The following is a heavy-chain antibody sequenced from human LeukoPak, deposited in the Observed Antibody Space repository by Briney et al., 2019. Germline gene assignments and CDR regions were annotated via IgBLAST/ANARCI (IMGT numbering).Heavy chain of an antibody. V-gene: IGHV3-30*04. CDR2: ISYDGSNK. CDR3: ARDYESYYDILTGYYHGYYFGY. Sequence: PGGSLRLSCAASGFTFSSYAMHWVRQAPGKGLEWVAVISYDGSNKYYADSVKGRFTISRDNSKKKLYMQMNSLRAEDTGGYYCARDYESYYDILTGYYHGYYFGYWGQGTLVTVSS. D-gene: IGHD3-9*01. CDR1: GFTFSSYA. J-gene: IGHJ4*02.